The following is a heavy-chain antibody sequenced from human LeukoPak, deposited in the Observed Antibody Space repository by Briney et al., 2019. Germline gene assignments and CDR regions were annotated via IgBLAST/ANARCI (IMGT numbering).Heavy chain of an antibody. J-gene: IGHJ4*02. CDR2: TNTDGRTT. CDR1: GFTFSRYW. D-gene: IGHD3-22*01. V-gene: IGHV3-74*01. Sequence: GESLKISCAASGFTFSRYWMHWVRQVPGEGLVWVSRTNTDGRTTSYADSVKGRFTISRDNAKNMVYLQMNSLRAEDTAVYYCARIEDRGAAFDSWGKGTLVTVSS. CDR3: ARIEDRGAAFDS.